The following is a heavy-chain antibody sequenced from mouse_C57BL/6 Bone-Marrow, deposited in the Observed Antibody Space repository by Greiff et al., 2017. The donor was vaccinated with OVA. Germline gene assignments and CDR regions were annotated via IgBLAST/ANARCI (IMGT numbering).Heavy chain of an antibody. V-gene: IGHV5-2*01. J-gene: IGHJ2*01. Sequence: EVNVVESGGGLVQPGESLKLSCESNEYEFPSHDMSWVRKTPEKRLELVAAINSDGGSTYSPDTMERRFIISRDNTKKTLYLQMSSLRSEDTALYYCARHRAAQATSDYCDYWGQGTTLTVSS. D-gene: IGHD3-2*02. CDR1: EYEFPSHD. CDR2: INSDGGST. CDR3: ARHRAAQATSDYCDY.